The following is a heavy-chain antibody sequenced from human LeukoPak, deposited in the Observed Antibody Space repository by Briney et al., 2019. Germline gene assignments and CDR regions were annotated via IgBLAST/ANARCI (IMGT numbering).Heavy chain of an antibody. CDR3: ARTRYCSTTSCYADT. V-gene: IGHV4-59*01. D-gene: IGHD2-2*01. CDR1: GGSISPYY. J-gene: IGHJ3*01. CDR2: VYYSGRT. Sequence: SETLSLTCVVSGGSISPYYWSWIRQPPGKGLEWIGYVYYSGRTSYSPSLKSRVTLSVGTSEDRFSLELTSVTAADTAVYYCARTRYCSTTSCYADTWGQGTMVTVSS.